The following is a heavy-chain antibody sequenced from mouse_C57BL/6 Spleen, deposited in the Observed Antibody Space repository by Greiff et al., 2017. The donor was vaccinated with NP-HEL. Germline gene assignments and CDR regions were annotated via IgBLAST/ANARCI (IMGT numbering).Heavy chain of an antibody. Sequence: EVQRVESGGGLVKPGGSLKLSCAASGFTFSDYGMHWVRQAPEKGLEWVAYISSGSSTIYYADTVKGRFTISRDNAKNTLVLQMTSLRSEDTAMYYCAREGVYAMDYWGQGTSVTVAS. V-gene: IGHV5-17*01. CDR2: ISSGSSTI. J-gene: IGHJ4*01. CDR3: AREGVYAMDY. CDR1: GFTFSDYG.